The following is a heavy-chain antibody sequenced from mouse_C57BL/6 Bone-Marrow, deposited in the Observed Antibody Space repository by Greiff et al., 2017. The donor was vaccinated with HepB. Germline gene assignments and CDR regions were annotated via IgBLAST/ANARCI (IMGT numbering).Heavy chain of an antibody. CDR3: ARDRSTVDLFDY. CDR1: GFTFSSYA. Sequence: EVQGVESGGGLVKPGGSLKLSCAASGFTFSSYAMSWVRQTPEKRLEWVATISDGGSYTYYPDNVKGRFTISRDNAKNNLYLQMSHLKSEDTAMYYCARDRSTVDLFDYWGQGTTLTVSS. V-gene: IGHV5-4*01. D-gene: IGHD1-1*01. J-gene: IGHJ2*01. CDR2: ISDGGSYT.